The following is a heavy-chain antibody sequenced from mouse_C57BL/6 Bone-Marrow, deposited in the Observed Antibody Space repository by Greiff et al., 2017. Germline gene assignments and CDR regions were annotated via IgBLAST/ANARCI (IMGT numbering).Heavy chain of an antibody. D-gene: IGHD1-1*01. CDR3: ARRSTGVATDY. CDR2: ISDGGSYT. V-gene: IGHV5-4*03. J-gene: IGHJ2*01. Sequence: EVKLMESGGGLVKPGGSLKLSCAASGFTFSSYAMSWVRQTPEKSLEWVATISDGGSYTYYPDNVKGRFTSSRDNAKNNMYLQMSHLKSEDTAMYYCARRSTGVATDYWGQGTTLTVSS. CDR1: GFTFSSYA.